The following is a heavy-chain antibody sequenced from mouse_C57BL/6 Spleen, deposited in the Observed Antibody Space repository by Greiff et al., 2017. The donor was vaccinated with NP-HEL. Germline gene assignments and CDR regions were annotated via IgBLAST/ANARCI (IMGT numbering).Heavy chain of an antibody. CDR2: IYPRDGST. CDR1: GYTFTDHT. D-gene: IGHD1-1*01. V-gene: IGHV1-78*01. Sequence: QVQLQQSDAELVKPGASVKISCKVSGYTFTDHTIHWMKQRPEQGLEWIGYIYPRDGSTKYNEKFKGKATLTADKSSSKAYMQLNSLTYEDTAVYFCARWEYYGSSSWYFDVWGTGTTGTVSS. J-gene: IGHJ1*03. CDR3: ARWEYYGSSSWYFDV.